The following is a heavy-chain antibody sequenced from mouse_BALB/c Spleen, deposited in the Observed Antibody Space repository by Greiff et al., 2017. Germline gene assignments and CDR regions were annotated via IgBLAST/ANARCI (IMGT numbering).Heavy chain of an antibody. V-gene: IGHV6-6*02. J-gene: IGHJ4*01. CDR3: TTGTGAMDY. D-gene: IGHD2-14*01. CDR1: GFTFSNYW. Sequence: EVQLVESGGGLVKPGGSLKLSCAASGFTFSNYWMNWVRQSPEKGLEWVAEIRLKSNNYATHYAESVKGRFTISRDDSKSSVYLQMNNLRAEDTGIYYCTTGTGAMDYWGQGTSVTVSS. CDR2: IRLKSNNYAT.